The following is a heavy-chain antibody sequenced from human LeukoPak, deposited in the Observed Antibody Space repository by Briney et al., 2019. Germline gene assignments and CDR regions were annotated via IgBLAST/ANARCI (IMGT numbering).Heavy chain of an antibody. V-gene: IGHV4-39*07. CDR2: IYYSGST. D-gene: IGHD6-19*01. CDR1: DGSISSSSYY. Sequence: SETLSLTCTVSDGSISSSSYYWGWIRQPPGKGLEWIGSIYYSGSTYYNPSLKSRVTISIDTSKNQFSLKLSSVTAADTAVYYCARDRGSGWSVDYWGQGTLVTVSS. CDR3: ARDRGSGWSVDY. J-gene: IGHJ4*02.